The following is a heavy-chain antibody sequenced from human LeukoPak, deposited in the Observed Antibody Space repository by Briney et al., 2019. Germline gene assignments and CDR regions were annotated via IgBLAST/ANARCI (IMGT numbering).Heavy chain of an antibody. D-gene: IGHD2-2*02. V-gene: IGHV3-23*01. CDR2: ISGSGDNT. J-gene: IGHJ4*02. CDR1: GFTFSSFA. Sequence: GSLRLSCAPSGFTFSSFAMSWVRQAPGKGLEWVSAISGSGDNTYYADSVKGRFTISRDNSKNTLHLQMNSLRTEDTAVYSCARGYCTSTSCYNDYWGQGTLVTVSS. CDR3: ARGYCTSTSCYNDY.